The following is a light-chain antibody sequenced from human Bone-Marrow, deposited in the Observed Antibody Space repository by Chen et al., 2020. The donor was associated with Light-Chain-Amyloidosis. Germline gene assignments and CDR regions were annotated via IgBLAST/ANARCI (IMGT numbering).Light chain of an antibody. J-gene: IGKJ2*01. Sequence: DIQMTPSPSSLSASVGDRVTITCRASQGISNSLAWYQQKPGKAPKLLLYAASRLESGVPSRFSGSGSGTDYTLTISSLQPEDFATYYCQQYYSTPLYTFGQGTKLEIK. V-gene: IGKV1-NL1*01. CDR2: AAS. CDR3: QQYYSTPLYT. CDR1: QGISNS.